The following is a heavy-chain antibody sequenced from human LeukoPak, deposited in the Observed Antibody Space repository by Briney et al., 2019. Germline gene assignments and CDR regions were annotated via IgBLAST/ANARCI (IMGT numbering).Heavy chain of an antibody. CDR1: GFTFSSYA. V-gene: IGHV3-23*01. CDR2: ISGSDGTT. Sequence: GGSLRLSCAASGFTFSSYAMSWVRQAPGKGLEWVSSISGSDGTTYYADSVKGRFTISRDNSKNTLYLQMNSLRAEDTAVYYCARRAGAYSHPYDYWGQGTLVTVSS. D-gene: IGHD4/OR15-4a*01. J-gene: IGHJ4*02. CDR3: ARRAGAYSHPYDY.